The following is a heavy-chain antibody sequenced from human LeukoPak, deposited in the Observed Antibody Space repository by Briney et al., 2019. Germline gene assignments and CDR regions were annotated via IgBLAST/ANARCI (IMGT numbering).Heavy chain of an antibody. CDR2: INHSGST. V-gene: IGHV4-34*01. CDR3: ARATMTTVTHFDD. D-gene: IGHD4-17*01. Sequence: SQTLSLTCAVYGGSFSGYYWSWIRQPPGKGLEWIGEINHSGSTNYNPSLKSRVTISVDTSKNQFSLKLSSVTAADTAVYYCARATMTTVTHFDDWGQGILVTVSS. CDR1: GGSFSGYY. J-gene: IGHJ4*02.